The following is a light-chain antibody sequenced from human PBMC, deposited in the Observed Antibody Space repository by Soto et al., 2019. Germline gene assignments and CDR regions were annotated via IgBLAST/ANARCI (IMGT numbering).Light chain of an antibody. CDR1: QGISSY. Sequence: DIQLTQSPSFLSASVGDRVTITCRASQGISSYLAWYQQKPGKAPKLLIYAASTLQSGVPSRFSGSGSGTEFTLTISSLQPEDFATYYCQQLNSYPDPFGQRTRLEIK. V-gene: IGKV1-9*01. J-gene: IGKJ5*01. CDR2: AAS. CDR3: QQLNSYPDP.